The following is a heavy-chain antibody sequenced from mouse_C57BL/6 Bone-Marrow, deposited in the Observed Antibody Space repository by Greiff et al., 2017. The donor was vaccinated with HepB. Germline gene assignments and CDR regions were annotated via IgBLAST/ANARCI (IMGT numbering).Heavy chain of an antibody. V-gene: IGHV5-4*01. J-gene: IGHJ2*01. CDR1: GFTFSSYA. CDR2: ISDGGSYT. Sequence: DVHLVESGGGLVKPGGSLKLSCAASGFTFSSYAMSWVRQTPEKRLEWVATISDGGSYTYYPDNVKGRFTISRDNAKNNLYLQMSHLKSEDTAMYYCARDYFDYWGPGTTLTVSS. CDR3: ARDYFDY.